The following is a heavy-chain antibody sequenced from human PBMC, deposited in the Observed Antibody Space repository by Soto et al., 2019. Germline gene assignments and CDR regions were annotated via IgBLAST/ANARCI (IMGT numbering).Heavy chain of an antibody. V-gene: IGHV3-21*01. Sequence: GGSLRLSCAASGFTFSSYSMNWVRQAPGKGLEWVSSISSSSSYIYYADSVKGRFTISRDNAKNSLYLQMNSLRAEDTAVYYCARLGRAAAGDYWGQGTLVTVSS. J-gene: IGHJ4*02. CDR1: GFTFSSYS. CDR3: ARLGRAAAGDY. D-gene: IGHD6-13*01. CDR2: ISSSSSYI.